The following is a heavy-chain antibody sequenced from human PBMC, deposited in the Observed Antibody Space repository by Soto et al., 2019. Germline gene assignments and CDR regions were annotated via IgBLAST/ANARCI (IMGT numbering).Heavy chain of an antibody. V-gene: IGHV3-11*06. CDR2: ISSSSSYT. CDR1: GFTFSDYY. J-gene: IGHJ4*02. CDR3: ARGVRHCTNGVCYKYYFDY. D-gene: IGHD2-8*01. Sequence: PGGSLRLSCAASGFTFSDYYMSWIRQAPGKGLEWVSYISSSSSYTNYADSVKGRFTISRDNAKNSLYLQMNSLRAEDTAVYYCARGVRHCTNGVCYKYYFDYWGQGTLVTV.